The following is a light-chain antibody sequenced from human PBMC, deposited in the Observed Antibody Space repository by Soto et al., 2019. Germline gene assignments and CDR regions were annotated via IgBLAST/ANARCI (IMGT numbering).Light chain of an antibody. CDR3: QTWGTGIQV. Sequence: QAVVTQSPSASASLGVSVKLTCTLSSGHSSYAIAWHQQQPEKGPRYLMKLNSDGSHSKGDGIPDRFSGSSSGAERYLTISSLQSEDEADYYCQTWGTGIQVFGGGTKPTVL. J-gene: IGLJ2*01. V-gene: IGLV4-69*01. CDR1: SGHSSYA. CDR2: LNSDGSH.